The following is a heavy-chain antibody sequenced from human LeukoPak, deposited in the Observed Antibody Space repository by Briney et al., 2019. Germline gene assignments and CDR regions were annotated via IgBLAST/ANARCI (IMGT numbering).Heavy chain of an antibody. V-gene: IGHV1-2*02. CDR2: INPNSGGT. Sequence: GASVKVSCKASGYTFTGYYMHWVREAPGQGLEWMGWINPNSGGTNYAQKFQGRVTMTRDTSISTAYMELSRLRSDDTAVYYCARAESRYYYDSSGYFDWGQGTLVTVSS. CDR3: ARAESRYYYDSSGYFD. D-gene: IGHD3-22*01. CDR1: GYTFTGYY. J-gene: IGHJ4*02.